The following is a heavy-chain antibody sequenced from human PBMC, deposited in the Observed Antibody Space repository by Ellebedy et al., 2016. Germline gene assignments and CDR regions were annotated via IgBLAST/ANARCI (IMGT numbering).Heavy chain of an antibody. CDR2: IYTSGNT. J-gene: IGHJ3*02. CDR3: ARMMITTAGFDSFDI. V-gene: IGHV4-4*07. Sequence: SETLSLTXTVSGDSLSNYYWSWIRRPAGKGLEWIGRIYTSGNTNYNPSLKSRVTMSVDTSKNQFSLRLTSVTAADTAVYYCARMMITTAGFDSFDIWGQGTVVTASS. D-gene: IGHD6-13*01. CDR1: GDSLSNYY.